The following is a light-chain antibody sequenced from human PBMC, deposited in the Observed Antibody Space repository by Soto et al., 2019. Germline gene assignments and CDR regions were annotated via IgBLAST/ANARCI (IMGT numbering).Light chain of an antibody. CDR3: QQYGRPPRAT. CDR2: EAS. V-gene: IGKV3-20*01. Sequence: EIVLTQSPATLSSSPGERATLSCRASQTVGVRLAWYQHKPGQAPRLLIYEASSRATGIPDRFSGGGSGTDFTLSISKVEPEDFAVYYCQQYGRPPRATFGQGTRLEI. J-gene: IGKJ5*01. CDR1: QTVGVR.